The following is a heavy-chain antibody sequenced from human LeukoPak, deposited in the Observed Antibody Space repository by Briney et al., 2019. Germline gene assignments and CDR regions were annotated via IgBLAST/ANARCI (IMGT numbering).Heavy chain of an antibody. CDR1: GGSISSYY. D-gene: IGHD5-24*01. J-gene: IGHJ5*02. CDR2: IYNSRDT. CDR3: AIGHGYSNNWFDP. V-gene: IGHV4-59*01. Sequence: SETLSLTCTVSGGSISSYYWSWIRQPPGKGLEWLGYIYNSRDTNYNPSLKSRFTFSADTSKNQFSLKLSSVTAADTDVYYCAIGHGYSNNWFDPWGQGTLVTVSS.